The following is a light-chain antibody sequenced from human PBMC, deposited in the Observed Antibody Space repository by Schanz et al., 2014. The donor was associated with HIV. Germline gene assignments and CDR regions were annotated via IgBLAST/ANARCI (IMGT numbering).Light chain of an antibody. V-gene: IGLV1-44*01. CDR2: SNN. CDR1: RSNIGKNT. Sequence: QSVLTQPPSASGTPGQRVTISCSGSRSNIGKNTVNWYQQLPRTAPKLLIYSNNQRPSGVPDRFSGSKSGTSASLAISGLQSEDEADYYCQSFDSSLSVLFGGGTKVTVL. J-gene: IGLJ2*01. CDR3: QSFDSSLSVL.